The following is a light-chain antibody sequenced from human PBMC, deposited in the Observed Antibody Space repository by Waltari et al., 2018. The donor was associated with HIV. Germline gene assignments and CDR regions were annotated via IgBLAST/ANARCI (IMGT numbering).Light chain of an antibody. V-gene: IGLV2-14*03. J-gene: IGLJ2*01. Sequence: QSALTQPASVSGSPGQSITISCTGTSSDISTYSFVYWYQKHPDKAPKLLIYDVDNRPSGVSRRFSGSKSGDTASLTISSIQADDEADYYCSSYTTTNTVVFGGGTKFTVL. CDR1: SSDISTYSF. CDR2: DVD. CDR3: SSYTTTNTVV.